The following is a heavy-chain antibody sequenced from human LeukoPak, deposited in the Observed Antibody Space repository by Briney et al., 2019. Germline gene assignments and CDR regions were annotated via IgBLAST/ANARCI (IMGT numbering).Heavy chain of an antibody. CDR3: AREGYSSGWLSDGMDV. CDR1: GFTFSSYW. Sequence: GGSLRLSCAASGFTFSSYWMSWVRQAPGKGLEWVANIKQDGSEKYYADSVKGRFTISRDNAKNSLYLQMNSLRAEDTAVYYCAREGYSSGWLSDGMDVWGQGTSVTVSS. CDR2: IKQDGSEK. J-gene: IGHJ6*02. D-gene: IGHD6-19*01. V-gene: IGHV3-7*01.